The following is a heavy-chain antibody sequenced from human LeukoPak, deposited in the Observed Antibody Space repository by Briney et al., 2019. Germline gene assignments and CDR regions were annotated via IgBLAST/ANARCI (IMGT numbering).Heavy chain of an antibody. CDR3: ARGHNSGLWT. Sequence: GGSLRLSCAASGFSFSSYGMHWVRQAPGRGLGWVAFISYDGSNNYYADSVKGRFTISRDNSKNTLYLQMNSLRTEDTAVFYCARGHNSGLWTWGQGTLVTVSS. D-gene: IGHD5-12*01. V-gene: IGHV3-30*03. CDR2: ISYDGSNN. CDR1: GFSFSSYG. J-gene: IGHJ5*02.